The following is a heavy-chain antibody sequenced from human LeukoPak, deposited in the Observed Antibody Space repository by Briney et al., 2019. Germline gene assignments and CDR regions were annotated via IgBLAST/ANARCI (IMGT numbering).Heavy chain of an antibody. CDR2: IKSTTDGGTT. V-gene: IGHV3-15*01. J-gene: IGHJ6*02. Sequence: GGSLRLSCAASGFTFSNAWMSWLRQAPGKGLEWVGRIKSTTDGGTTDYAAPVKGRFTISRDDSKNTLYLQMNSLKTEDTAVYYCTTDLLPSRMDVWGQGTTVTVSS. CDR3: TTDLLPSRMDV. CDR1: GFTFSNAW.